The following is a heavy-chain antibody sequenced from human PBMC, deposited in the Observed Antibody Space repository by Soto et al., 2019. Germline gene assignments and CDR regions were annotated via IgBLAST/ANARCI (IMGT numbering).Heavy chain of an antibody. Sequence: PGESLKISCKGSGYSFTSYWIGWVRQMPGKGLEWMGIIYPGDSDTRYSPSFQGQVTISADKSISTAYLQWNSLKASDTAMYYCATRVHGDYPGKYHYAMAVWGQGTTVTVSS. CDR1: GYSFTSYW. D-gene: IGHD2-21*01. V-gene: IGHV5-51*01. J-gene: IGHJ6*02. CDR2: IYPGDSDT. CDR3: ATRVHGDYPGKYHYAMAV.